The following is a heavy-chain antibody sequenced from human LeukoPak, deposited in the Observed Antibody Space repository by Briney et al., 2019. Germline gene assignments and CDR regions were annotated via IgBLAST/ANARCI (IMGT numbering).Heavy chain of an antibody. J-gene: IGHJ4*02. CDR1: GYTFSNYG. Sequence: GASVKVSCKASGYTFSNYGVSWVRQAPGQGLEWMGWISAYNGNTNYAQKLQGRVTMTTDTSTSTAYMELRSLRSDDTAVYYCASDDYYGSGSFLSWGQGTLVTVSS. V-gene: IGHV1-18*01. CDR2: ISAYNGNT. D-gene: IGHD3-10*01. CDR3: ASDDYYGSGSFLS.